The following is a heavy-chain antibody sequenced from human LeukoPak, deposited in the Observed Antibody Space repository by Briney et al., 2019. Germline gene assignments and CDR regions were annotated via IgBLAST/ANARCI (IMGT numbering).Heavy chain of an antibody. J-gene: IGHJ4*02. V-gene: IGHV1-18*01. D-gene: IGHD5-24*01. Sequence: EASVKVSCKASGYTFTSYGISWVRQAPGQGLEWMGWISAYNGNTNYAQKLQGRVTMTTDTSTSTAYMELSRLRSDDTAVYYCARDRGRDGYNHFDYWGQGTLVTVSS. CDR2: ISAYNGNT. CDR1: GYTFTSYG. CDR3: ARDRGRDGYNHFDY.